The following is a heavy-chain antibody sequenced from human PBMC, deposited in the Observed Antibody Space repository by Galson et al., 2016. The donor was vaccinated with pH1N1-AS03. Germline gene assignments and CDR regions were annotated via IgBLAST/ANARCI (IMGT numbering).Heavy chain of an antibody. CDR3: ARGDYFGSGTYKPYYAMDV. CDR1: GYTFTEYY. D-gene: IGHD3-10*01. J-gene: IGHJ6*02. CDR2: INPNSGGT. Sequence: SVKVSCKASGYTFTEYYMYWVRQAPGRGLEWMGWINPNSGGTKSAQKFQCRVTMTRDTSINTAYMEVSSLRSDDTAVYYCARGDYFGSGTYKPYYAMDVWGQGTTVTVSS. V-gene: IGHV1-2*02.